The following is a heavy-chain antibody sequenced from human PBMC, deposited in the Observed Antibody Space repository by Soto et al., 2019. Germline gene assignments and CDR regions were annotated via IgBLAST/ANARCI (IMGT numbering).Heavy chain of an antibody. CDR1: GFSFESYG. D-gene: IGHD5-18*01. CDR3: VRGNGYTYGPFDN. CDR2: IWFNGSDR. Sequence: QVHLVESGGGVVQPGRSLRLSCAASGFSFESYGMHWVRQAPGKGLDWVAAIWFNGSDRKYGDSVKGRFTISRDNSKNTVFLQMSSLSAEDTAVYYCVRGNGYTYGPFDNWGQGTLLTVSS. J-gene: IGHJ4*02. V-gene: IGHV3-33*01.